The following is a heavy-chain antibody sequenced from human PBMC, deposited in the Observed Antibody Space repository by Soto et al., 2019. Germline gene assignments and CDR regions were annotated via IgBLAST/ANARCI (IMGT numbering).Heavy chain of an antibody. D-gene: IGHD2-8*01. CDR1: GGSISSSSYY. CDR3: ARLKDIVLMVYAIRGGYYFDY. Sequence: QLQLQESGPGLVKPSETLSLTCTVSGGSISSSSYYWGWIRQPPGKGLEWIGSIYYSGSTYYNPSLKSRVTISVDTSKNQFSLKLSSVTAADTAVYYCARLKDIVLMVYAIRGGYYFDYWGQGTLVTVSS. CDR2: IYYSGST. J-gene: IGHJ4*02. V-gene: IGHV4-39*01.